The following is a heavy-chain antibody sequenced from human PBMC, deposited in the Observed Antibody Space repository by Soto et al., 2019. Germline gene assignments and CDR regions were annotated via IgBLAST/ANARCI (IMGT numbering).Heavy chain of an antibody. Sequence: GGSLRLSCAASGFTFSSYWMSWVRQAPGKGLEWVANIKQDGSEKYYVDSVKGRFTISRDNAKNSLYLQMNSLRAEDSSVYYCARSITMVRGVIIPYYYYYYMDVWGKGSTVTVSS. CDR3: ARSITMVRGVIIPYYYYYYMDV. J-gene: IGHJ6*03. CDR2: IKQDGSEK. V-gene: IGHV3-7*03. D-gene: IGHD3-10*01. CDR1: GFTFSSYW.